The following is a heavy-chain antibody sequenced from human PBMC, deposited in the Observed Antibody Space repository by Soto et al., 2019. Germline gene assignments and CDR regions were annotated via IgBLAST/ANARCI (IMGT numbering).Heavy chain of an antibody. CDR1: GFTFSSYE. CDR3: ARGSSAIVLMVYPGLKYNGMDV. V-gene: IGHV3-48*03. J-gene: IGHJ6*02. CDR2: VSSSGSTR. Sequence: PGGSLNLSCAACGFTFSSYEKNWVRQPPGKGLEWVSYVSSSGSTRYYADSVKGRFTISRDNAKNSLYLQMSSVRAEDTAVYYCARGSSAIVLMVYPGLKYNGMDVWGQGTTVTVSS. D-gene: IGHD2-8*01.